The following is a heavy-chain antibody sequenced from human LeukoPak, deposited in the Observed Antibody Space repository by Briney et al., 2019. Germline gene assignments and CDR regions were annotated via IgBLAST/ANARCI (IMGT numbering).Heavy chain of an antibody. D-gene: IGHD5-18*01. J-gene: IGHJ4*02. CDR3: ARAPRGYSYGGHFDY. CDR2: ISSSSSYI. Sequence: PGRSLRLSCAASGFTFSSYSMNWVRQAPGKGLEWVSSISSSSSYIYYADSVKGRFTISRDNAKNSLYLQMNSLRAEDTAVYYCARAPRGYSYGGHFDYWGQGTLVTVSS. V-gene: IGHV3-21*01. CDR1: GFTFSSYS.